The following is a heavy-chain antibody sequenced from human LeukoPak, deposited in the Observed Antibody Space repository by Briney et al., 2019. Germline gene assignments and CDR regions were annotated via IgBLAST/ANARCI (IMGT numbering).Heavy chain of an antibody. CDR2: ISSSGSTI. CDR1: GFTFSSYE. CDR3: ARRVTMVRGFGAFDI. Sequence: GGSLRLSCAASGFTFSSYEMNWVRQAPGRGLEWVSYISSSGSTIYYADSVKGRFTISRDNSKNTLYLQMNSLRAEDTAVYYCARRVTMVRGFGAFDIWGQGTMVTVSS. D-gene: IGHD3-10*01. V-gene: IGHV3-48*03. J-gene: IGHJ3*02.